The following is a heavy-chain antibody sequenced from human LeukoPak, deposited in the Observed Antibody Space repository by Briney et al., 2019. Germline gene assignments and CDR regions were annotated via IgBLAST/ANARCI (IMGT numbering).Heavy chain of an antibody. CDR3: VPQKGYGGNPLDY. CDR2: ISSDASTI. V-gene: IGHV3-48*01. Sequence: PGGSLRLSCAASGFTFNSYAMNWVRQAPGKGLEWLSYISSDASTIYYADSGKGRITISRDNARKSLYLQMNSLRAEDTAVYYCVPQKGYGGNPLDYWGQGTLVTVST. CDR1: GFTFNSYA. D-gene: IGHD4-23*01. J-gene: IGHJ4*02.